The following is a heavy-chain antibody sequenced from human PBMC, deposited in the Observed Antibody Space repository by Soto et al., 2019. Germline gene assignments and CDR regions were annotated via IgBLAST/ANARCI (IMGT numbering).Heavy chain of an antibody. CDR3: ARARYCSGGSCYLARKYYGMDV. CDR1: GGSFSGYY. CDR2: INHSGST. D-gene: IGHD2-15*01. V-gene: IGHV4-34*01. Sequence: QVQLQQWGAGLLKPSETLSLTCAVYGGSFSGYYWSWIRQPPGKGLEWIGEINHSGSTNYNTSLKSRVTISVDTSKNQFYLKLSSVTAADTAVYYCARARYCSGGSCYLARKYYGMDVWGQGTTVTVSS. J-gene: IGHJ6*02.